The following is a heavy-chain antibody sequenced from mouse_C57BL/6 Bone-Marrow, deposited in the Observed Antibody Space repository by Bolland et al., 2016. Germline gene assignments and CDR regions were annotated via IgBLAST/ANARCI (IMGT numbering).Heavy chain of an antibody. V-gene: IGHV2-9-1*01. Sequence: TGGGTNYNSALKSRLSISKDNSKSQVFLKMNSLQTADTARYYCARMGSAMDYWGQGTS. CDR2: TGGGT. CDR3: ARMGSAMDY. J-gene: IGHJ4*01.